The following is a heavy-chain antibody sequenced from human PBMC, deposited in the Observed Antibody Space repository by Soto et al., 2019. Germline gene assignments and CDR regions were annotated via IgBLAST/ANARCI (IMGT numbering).Heavy chain of an antibody. J-gene: IGHJ4*02. CDR2: ISGSGGST. D-gene: IGHD6-13*01. CDR3: AKELQGSSWLYYFDY. V-gene: IGHV3-23*01. CDR1: GFTFSSYA. Sequence: GGSLRLSCAASGFTFSSYAMSWFRQAPGKGLEWGSAISGSGGSTYYADSVKGRITIPRDNSKNTLYLQMNSLRAEDTAVYYCAKELQGSSWLYYFDYWGQGALVTVFS.